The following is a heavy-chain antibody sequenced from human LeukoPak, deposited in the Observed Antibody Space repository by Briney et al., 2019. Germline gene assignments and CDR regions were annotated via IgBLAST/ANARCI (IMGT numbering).Heavy chain of an antibody. CDR2: INAGYGDT. J-gene: IGHJ4*02. V-gene: IGHV1-3*01. Sequence: ASVKVSCKASGYTFTNYAVNWLRQAPGQRLEWMGWINAGYGDTKFSQNYQSRVTITRDASASTAYMELSSLTSEDTAVYFCARGLWSAHRREYYFDSWGQGTLVTVSS. CDR1: GYTFTNYA. CDR3: ARGLWSAHRREYYFDS. D-gene: IGHD3-3*01.